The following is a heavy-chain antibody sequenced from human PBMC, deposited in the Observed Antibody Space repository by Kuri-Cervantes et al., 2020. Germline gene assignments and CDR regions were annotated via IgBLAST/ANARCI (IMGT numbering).Heavy chain of an antibody. Sequence: GESLKISCAASGFTFSSYGMHWVRQAPGKGLEWVAVISYDGSNKYYADSVKGRFTISRDNPKNTLYLQMNSLRAEDTAVYYCARDVAYCGGDCYSLGWYFDPWGRGTLVTVSS. CDR3: ARDVAYCGGDCYSLGWYFDP. V-gene: IGHV3-30*03. CDR1: GFTFSSYG. CDR2: ISYDGSNK. J-gene: IGHJ2*01. D-gene: IGHD2-21*02.